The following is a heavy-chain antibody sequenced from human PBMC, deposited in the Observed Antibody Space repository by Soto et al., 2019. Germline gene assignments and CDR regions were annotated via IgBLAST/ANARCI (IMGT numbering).Heavy chain of an antibody. J-gene: IGHJ5*02. CDR2: IYHSEST. D-gene: IGHD2-21*02. V-gene: IGHV4-4*02. Sequence: SETXSLTCSLSGDSVTSSNFFSCFRQPPGKGLEWIGEIYHSESTKYNPSLQSRVPMSLDTSNNQLSLRLTSVTAADTADYYCERGKRFYDCLETWGQRTLVNVYS. CDR3: ERGKRFYDCLET. CDR1: GDSVTSSNF.